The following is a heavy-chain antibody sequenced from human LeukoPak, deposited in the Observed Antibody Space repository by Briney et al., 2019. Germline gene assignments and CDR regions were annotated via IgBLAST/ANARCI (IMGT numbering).Heavy chain of an antibody. D-gene: IGHD2-15*01. Sequence: ASVKVSCKASGYIFTGYYLHWVRQAPGQGLEWMGWINPSTGATNYAQKFQGRVTMTRDTSIDTAYMELKSLRSDDTAVFFCARAYCSRPYCNTPLSEFDFWGQGTLVTVSS. CDR3: ARAYCSRPYCNTPLSEFDF. V-gene: IGHV1-2*02. J-gene: IGHJ4*02. CDR1: GYIFTGYY. CDR2: INPSTGAT.